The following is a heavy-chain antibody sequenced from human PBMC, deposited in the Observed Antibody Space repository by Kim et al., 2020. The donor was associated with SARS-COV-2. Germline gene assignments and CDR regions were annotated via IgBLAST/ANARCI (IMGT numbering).Heavy chain of an antibody. CDR2: T. V-gene: IGHV1-8*01. D-gene: IGHD3-10*01. CDR3: ASDIYYGSGSG. Sequence: TGYAQKFQGRVTMNRNTSISTAYMELSSLRSEDTAVYYCASDIYYGSGSGWGQGTLVTVSS. J-gene: IGHJ4*02.